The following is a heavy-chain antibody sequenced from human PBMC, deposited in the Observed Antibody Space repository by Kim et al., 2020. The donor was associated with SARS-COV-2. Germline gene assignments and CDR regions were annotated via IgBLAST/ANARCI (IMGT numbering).Heavy chain of an antibody. J-gene: IGHJ4*02. CDR3: ARGGYTSSWYYFDS. CDR1: GGSSNSHY. CDR2: IYNSGNT. Sequence: GGSSNSHYWSWIRQAPGKVLEWIGYIYNSGNTKYNPSLQSRVTISADTAKNQFSLNLSSVTAADTAVYYCARGGYTSSWYYFDSWGQGTLAT. D-gene: IGHD6-13*01. V-gene: IGHV4-59*11.